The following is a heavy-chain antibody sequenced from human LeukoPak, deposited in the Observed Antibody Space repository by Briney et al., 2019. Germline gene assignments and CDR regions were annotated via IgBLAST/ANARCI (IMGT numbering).Heavy chain of an antibody. CDR3: ARDYDSSGYGYYYMDV. CDR1: GFTVSSNY. V-gene: IGHV3-30-3*01. J-gene: IGHJ6*03. Sequence: GGSLRLSCAASGFTVSSNYMSWVRQAPGKGLEWVAIVSYDGTNKYYADSVKGRFTISKDNSKNTLYLQMNSLRAEDTAVYYCARDYDSSGYGYYYMDVWDKGTTVTVSS. D-gene: IGHD3-22*01. CDR2: VSYDGTNK.